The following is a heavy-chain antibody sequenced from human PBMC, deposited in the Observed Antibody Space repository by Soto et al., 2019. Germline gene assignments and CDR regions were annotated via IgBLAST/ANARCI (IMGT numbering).Heavy chain of an antibody. D-gene: IGHD3-10*01. Sequence: QVQLVQSGKEVVKPGASVKVSCQASGYTFNTYGISWVRQAPGQGLEWMGWISAYNDNTKYAQNLQGRVTMTTDTSTSTAYLELRSLRSDDTAVFYCATSERELPYYGMDVLGQGTTVTVSS. V-gene: IGHV1-18*04. J-gene: IGHJ6*02. CDR2: ISAYNDNT. CDR3: ATSERELPYYGMDV. CDR1: GYTFNTYG.